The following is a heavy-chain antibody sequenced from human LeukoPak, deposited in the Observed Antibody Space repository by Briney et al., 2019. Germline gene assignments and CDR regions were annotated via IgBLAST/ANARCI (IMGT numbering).Heavy chain of an antibody. J-gene: IGHJ4*02. CDR3: ARRNTYGSGSYYNI. Sequence: SETLSLICTVSGGSISSSSYYWGWIRQPPGKGLEWIGSIYYSGSTYYNPSLKSRVTISVDTSKNQFSLKLSSVTAADTAVYYCARRNTYGSGSYYNIWGQGTLVTVSS. V-gene: IGHV4-39*01. CDR2: IYYSGST. D-gene: IGHD3-10*01. CDR1: GGSISSSSYY.